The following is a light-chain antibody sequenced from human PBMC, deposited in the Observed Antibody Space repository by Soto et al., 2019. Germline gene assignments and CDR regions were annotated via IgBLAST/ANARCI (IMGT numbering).Light chain of an antibody. V-gene: IGKV1-39*01. CDR2: AAS. CDR1: QSIGKY. J-gene: IGKJ4*01. Sequence: DIPMTQSPSSLSASVGDRVTITCRASQSIGKYLNWYQQKPGKAPNLLIYAASTLQRGVPSRFSGSGSGTDFILTINSLQPEDFATYYCQQSYITPRTFGGGTKVDIK. CDR3: QQSYITPRT.